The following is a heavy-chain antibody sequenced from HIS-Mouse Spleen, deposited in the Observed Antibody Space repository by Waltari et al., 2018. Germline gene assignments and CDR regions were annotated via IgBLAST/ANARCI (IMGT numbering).Heavy chain of an antibody. Sequence: GKPGGSLRLSCAASGFTFSDYYMSWIRQAPGKGLGWVSYISSSGSTIYYADSVKGRFTISRDNAKNSLYLQMNSLRAEDTAVYYCARDTTTGDYYYYGMDVWGQGTTVTGLL. V-gene: IGHV3-11*01. CDR2: ISSSGSTI. CDR1: GFTFSDYY. D-gene: IGHD1-1*01. CDR3: ARDTTTGDYYYYGMDV. J-gene: IGHJ6*02.